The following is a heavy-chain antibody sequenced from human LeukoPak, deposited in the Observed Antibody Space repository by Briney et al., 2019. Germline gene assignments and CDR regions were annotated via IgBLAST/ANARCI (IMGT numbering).Heavy chain of an antibody. CDR1: GGSISINSYY. D-gene: IGHD4-17*01. J-gene: IGHJ5*02. V-gene: IGHV4-39*07. Sequence: SETLSLTCTVSGGSISINSYYWAWIRQPPGKGLEWIGSIYYTGTTYYNPSLKNRVTISVDTSNNQFSLRLTSVTAADTAVYYCARGRGTVTTYWFDPWGQGTLVTVSS. CDR3: ARGRGTVTTYWFDP. CDR2: IYYTGTT.